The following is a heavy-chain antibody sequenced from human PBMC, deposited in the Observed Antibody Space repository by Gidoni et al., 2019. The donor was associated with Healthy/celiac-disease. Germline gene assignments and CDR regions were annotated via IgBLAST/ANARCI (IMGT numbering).Heavy chain of an antibody. CDR1: GGSLSSSSYY. D-gene: IGHD2-15*01. Sequence: QLQLQESGPGLVKPSETLSLTCTVSGGSLSSSSYYWGWIRQPPGKGLEWIGSIYYSGSTYYNPSLKSRVTISVDTSKNQFSLKLSSVTAADTAVYYCARRTLDGGGSCYYFDYWGQGTLVTVSS. CDR3: ARRTLDGGGSCYYFDY. CDR2: IYYSGST. J-gene: IGHJ4*02. V-gene: IGHV4-39*01.